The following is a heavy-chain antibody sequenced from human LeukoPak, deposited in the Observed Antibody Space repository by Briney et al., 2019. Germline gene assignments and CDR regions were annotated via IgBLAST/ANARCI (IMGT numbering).Heavy chain of an antibody. J-gene: IGHJ4*02. D-gene: IGHD6-19*01. Sequence: KPSETLSLTCTVSGGSISSYYWSWIRQPPGKGLEWIGYIYYSGSTNYNPSLKSRVTISVDTSKNQFSLKLSSVTAADTAVYYCARTSGGFYYFDYWGQGTLVTVSS. V-gene: IGHV4-59*01. CDR3: ARTSGGFYYFDY. CDR1: GGSISSYY. CDR2: IYYSGST.